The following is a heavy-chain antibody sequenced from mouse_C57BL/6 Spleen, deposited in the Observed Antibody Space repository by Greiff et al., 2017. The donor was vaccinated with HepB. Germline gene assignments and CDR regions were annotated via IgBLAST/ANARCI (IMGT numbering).Heavy chain of an antibody. Sequence: EVQLVESGGGLVKPGGSLKLSCAASGFTFSSYTMSWVRQTPEKRLEWVATISGGGGNTYYPDSVKGRFTISRDNAKNTLYLQMSSRMSEDTALYYCARGGYYGSSRYYFDYWGQGTTLTVSS. J-gene: IGHJ2*01. CDR3: ARGGYYGSSRYYFDY. D-gene: IGHD1-1*01. CDR1: GFTFSSYT. V-gene: IGHV5-9*01. CDR2: ISGGGGNT.